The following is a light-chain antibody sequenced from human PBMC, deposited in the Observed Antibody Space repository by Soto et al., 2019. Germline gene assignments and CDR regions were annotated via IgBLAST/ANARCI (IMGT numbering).Light chain of an antibody. Sequence: AIQMTQSPSSLSASVGDRVTITCRASEGIRNDLGWYQQKPGKAPKLLIFAASRLQSGVPSRFSGSGSGTDFTLTISSLHPEDFATYYCLQDYKYPPTFGQGTKLEIK. CDR2: AAS. J-gene: IGKJ2*01. CDR3: LQDYKYPPT. V-gene: IGKV1-6*01. CDR1: EGIRND.